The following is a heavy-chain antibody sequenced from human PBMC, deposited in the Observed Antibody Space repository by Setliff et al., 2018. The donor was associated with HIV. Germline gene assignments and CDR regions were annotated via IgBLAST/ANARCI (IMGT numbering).Heavy chain of an antibody. J-gene: IGHJ4*02. CDR2: IVPILNTG. V-gene: IGHV1-69*13. CDR1: GGTFRSHE. D-gene: IGHD3-22*01. CDR3: ARIPNHSSGFDY. Sequence: GASVKVSCKAAGGTFRSHEISWVRQAPGQGLEWMGGIVPILNTGNYAPKFQGRVKITADESTTTAYMELSSLRSEDTAVYYCARIPNHSSGFDYWGQGTPVTAPQ.